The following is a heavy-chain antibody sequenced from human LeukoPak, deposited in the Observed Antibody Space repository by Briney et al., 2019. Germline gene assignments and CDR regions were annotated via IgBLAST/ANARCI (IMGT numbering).Heavy chain of an antibody. CDR3: ARDVKTVTTTPIYYYYYMDV. CDR2: ISYDGSNK. CDR1: GFTFSSYA. Sequence: PGGSLRLSCAASGFTFSSYAMHWVRQAPGKGLEWVAVISYDGSNKYYADSVKGRFTISRDNSKNTLYLQMNSLRAEDTAVCYCARDVKTVTTTPIYYYYYMDVWGKGTTVTVSS. D-gene: IGHD4-17*01. V-gene: IGHV3-30-3*01. J-gene: IGHJ6*03.